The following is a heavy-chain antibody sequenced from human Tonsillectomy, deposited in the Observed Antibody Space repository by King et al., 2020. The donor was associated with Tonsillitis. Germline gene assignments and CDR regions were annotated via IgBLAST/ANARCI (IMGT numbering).Heavy chain of an antibody. D-gene: IGHD6-19*01. CDR2: IKQDGSEK. V-gene: IGHV3-7*03. CDR1: GFIFSSCCW. CDR3: ARWWEYSSRAGSYYYQDV. J-gene: IGHJ6*03. Sequence: EVQLVESGGGLVQPGGSLRLSCAASGFIFSSCCWMSWVRQAPGKGLEWVANIKQDGSEKYYVDSVKGRFTISRDNAKNSLSLEMNSLRAEDTAVYYCARWWEYSSRAGSYYYQDVWGKGTTVTVSS.